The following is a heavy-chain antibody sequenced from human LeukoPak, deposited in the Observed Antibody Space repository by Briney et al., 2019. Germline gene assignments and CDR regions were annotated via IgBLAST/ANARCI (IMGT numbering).Heavy chain of an antibody. D-gene: IGHD3-16*02. J-gene: IGHJ4*02. CDR1: GGSFSGYY. V-gene: IGHV4-34*01. CDR2: INHSGST. Sequence: SETLSLTCAVYGGSFSGYYWSWIRQPPGKGLEWIGEINHSGSTNYNPSLKSRVTISVDTSKNQFSLKLSSVTAADTAVYYCARDPSGYVWGSYRYFDYWGQGTLVTVSS. CDR3: ARDPSGYVWGSYRYFDY.